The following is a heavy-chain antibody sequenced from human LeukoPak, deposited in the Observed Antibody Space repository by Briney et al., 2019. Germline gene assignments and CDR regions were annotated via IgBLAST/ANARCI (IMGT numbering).Heavy chain of an antibody. V-gene: IGHV4-39*01. J-gene: IGHJ4*02. CDR2: IYYSGST. Sequence: PSETLSLTCTVSGGSISSSSYYWGWIRQPPGRGLEWIGSIYYSGSTYYNPSLKSRVTISVDTSKNQFSLKLSSVTAADTAVYYCARIVGATFDYWGQGTLVPSPQ. CDR3: ARIVGATFDY. D-gene: IGHD1-26*01. CDR1: GGSISSSSYY.